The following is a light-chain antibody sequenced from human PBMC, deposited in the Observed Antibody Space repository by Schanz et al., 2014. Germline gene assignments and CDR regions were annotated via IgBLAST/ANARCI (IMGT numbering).Light chain of an antibody. J-gene: IGLJ3*02. V-gene: IGLV2-14*01. CDR2: DVS. CDR1: SSDVGGYNY. Sequence: QFALTQSASVSGSPGQSITISCTGTSSDVGGYNYVSWYQQHPGKAPKLMIYDVSNRPSGVSDRFSGSKSGNTASLTISGLQAEDEADYYCCSYAGTYTWVFGGGTKLTVL. CDR3: CSYAGTYTWV.